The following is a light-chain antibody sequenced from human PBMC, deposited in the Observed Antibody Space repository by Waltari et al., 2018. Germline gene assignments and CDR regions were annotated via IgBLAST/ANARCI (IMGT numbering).Light chain of an antibody. CDR1: QSISNY. CDR3: QQSYRTPQT. J-gene: IGKJ1*01. Sequence: DIQMTQSPSSLSASVGDRVTITCRASQSISNYLNWYQQRPGKAPKLLISAASSLQSGVPSRFSGSGSGTDFTLTINSLQPEDFATYHCQQSYRTPQTFGQGTKVEIK. CDR2: AAS. V-gene: IGKV1-39*01.